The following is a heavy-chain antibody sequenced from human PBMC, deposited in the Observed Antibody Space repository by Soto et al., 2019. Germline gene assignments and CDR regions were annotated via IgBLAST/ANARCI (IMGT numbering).Heavy chain of an antibody. D-gene: IGHD3-9*01. CDR1: GFTFSSYW. CDR3: AKLGQRGAEILTGYYQD. V-gene: IGHV3-74*01. J-gene: IGHJ4*02. CDR2: IDSDGNST. Sequence: GGSLRLSCAASGFTFSSYWMHWVRQAPGKGLVWVSHIDSDGNSTTYADAVKGRFTISRDNSKNTLYLQMNSLRAEDTAVYYCAKLGQRGAEILTGYYQDWGQGTLVTVSS.